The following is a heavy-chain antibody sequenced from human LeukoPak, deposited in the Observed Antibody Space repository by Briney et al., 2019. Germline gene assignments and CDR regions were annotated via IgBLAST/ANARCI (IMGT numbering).Heavy chain of an antibody. Sequence: ASVKVSCKASGGTFSSYAISWVRQAPGQGFEWMGGIIPIFGTANYAQKFQGRVTITADKSTSTAYMELSSLRSEDTAVYYCARITGTAVAEDWGQGTLVTVSS. CDR3: ARITGTAVAED. J-gene: IGHJ4*02. CDR1: GGTFSSYA. V-gene: IGHV1-69*06. CDR2: IIPIFGTA. D-gene: IGHD6-19*01.